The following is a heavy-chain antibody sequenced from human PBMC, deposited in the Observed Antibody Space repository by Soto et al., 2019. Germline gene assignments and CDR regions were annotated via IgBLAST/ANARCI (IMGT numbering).Heavy chain of an antibody. Sequence: GGSLKLSCAASGFTFSSYSMNWVRQAPGKGLEWVSYISSSSSTIYYADSVKGRFTISRDNAKNSLYLQMNSLRAEDTAVYYCARGTHGDYLWNIIGAFDIWGQGTMVTVSS. V-gene: IGHV3-48*01. J-gene: IGHJ3*02. CDR3: ARGTHGDYLWNIIGAFDI. CDR2: ISSSSSTI. CDR1: GFTFSSYS. D-gene: IGHD4-17*01.